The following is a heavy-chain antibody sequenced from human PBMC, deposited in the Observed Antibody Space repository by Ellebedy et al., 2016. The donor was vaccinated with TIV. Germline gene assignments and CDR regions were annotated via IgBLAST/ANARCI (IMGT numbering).Heavy chain of an antibody. CDR3: AREGIRVGASDY. Sequence: GESLKISXAASGFTFSSYAMHWVRQAPGKGLEWVAVISYDGSNKYYADSVKGRFTISRDNSKNTLYLQMNSLRAEDTAVYYCAREGIRVGASDYWGQGTLVTVSS. V-gene: IGHV3-30*04. CDR2: ISYDGSNK. J-gene: IGHJ4*02. D-gene: IGHD1-26*01. CDR1: GFTFSSYA.